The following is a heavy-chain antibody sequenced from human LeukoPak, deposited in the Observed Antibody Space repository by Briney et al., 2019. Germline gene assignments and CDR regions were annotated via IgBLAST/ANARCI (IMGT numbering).Heavy chain of an antibody. V-gene: IGHV4-39*07. Sequence: SETLSLTCSVSGGPISSRSHYWGWIRQPPGKGLEWIGSIYYSGSTYYNPSLKSRLTISADTSKNQFSLKLSSVTAADTAVYYCARVLYYYDSSGYSVRHTFDYWGQGILVTVSS. CDR1: GGPISSRSHY. J-gene: IGHJ4*02. D-gene: IGHD3-22*01. CDR3: ARVLYYYDSSGYSVRHTFDY. CDR2: IYYSGST.